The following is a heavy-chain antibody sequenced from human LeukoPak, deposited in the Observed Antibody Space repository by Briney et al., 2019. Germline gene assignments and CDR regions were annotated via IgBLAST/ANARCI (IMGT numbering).Heavy chain of an antibody. V-gene: IGHV1-18*01. D-gene: IGHD3-22*01. CDR3: ARRETYYYDSSGYFY. CDR2: ISAYNGNT. J-gene: IGHJ4*02. CDR1: GGTFSSYA. Sequence: VASVKVSCKASGGTFSSYAISWVRQAPGQGLEWVGWISAYNGNTNYAQKLQGRVTMTTDTSTSTAYMELRSLRSDDTAVYYCARRETYYYDSSGYFYWGQGTLVTVSS.